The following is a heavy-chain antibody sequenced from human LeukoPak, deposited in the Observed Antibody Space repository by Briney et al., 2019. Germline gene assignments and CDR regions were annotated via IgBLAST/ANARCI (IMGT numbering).Heavy chain of an antibody. D-gene: IGHD3-16*01. CDR1: GGPNRRACYY. V-gene: IGHV4-30-4*01. J-gene: IGHJ6*02. CDR3: ARDGVRYGMDV. CDR2: IYYSGST. Sequence: SQTLSLTCTVSGGPNRRACYYASWIRQPPVKGLEWIGYIYYSGSTYYNPSLKSRVTISVDTSKNQFSLKLSSVTAADTAVYYCARDGVRYGMDVWGQGTTVTVSS.